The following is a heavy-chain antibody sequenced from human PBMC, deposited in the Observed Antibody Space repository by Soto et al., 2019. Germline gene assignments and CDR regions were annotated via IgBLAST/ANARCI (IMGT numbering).Heavy chain of an antibody. V-gene: IGHV1-69*02. CDR3: STTGSMDV. Sequence: SVKLSCKESGGTLSSCTRSWVRQAPGRGLEWMGRIIPILGIANYAQKFQGRVTITADKSTSTAYMELSSLRSEDTAVYYCSTTGSMDVWGKGTTVTVSS. CDR2: IIPILGIA. J-gene: IGHJ6*04. CDR1: GGTLSSCT. D-gene: IGHD3-10*01.